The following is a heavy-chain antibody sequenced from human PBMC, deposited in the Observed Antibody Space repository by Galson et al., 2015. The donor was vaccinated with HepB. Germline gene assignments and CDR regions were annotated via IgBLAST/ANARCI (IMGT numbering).Heavy chain of an antibody. J-gene: IGHJ4*02. CDR1: GFTFSDYY. CDR2: ISQRGTYT. CDR3: ARVADADYGDHSHFDS. V-gene: IGHV3-11*06. D-gene: IGHD4-17*01. Sequence: SLRLSCAASGFTFSDYYMSWIRQAPGEGLEWISYISQRGTYTNYADSVKGRFTISRDNAQNSLYLQINSLRAEDTAVYYCARVADADYGDHSHFDSWGQGTLVTVSS.